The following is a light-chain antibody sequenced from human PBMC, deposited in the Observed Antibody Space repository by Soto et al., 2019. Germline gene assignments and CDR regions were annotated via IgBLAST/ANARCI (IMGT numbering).Light chain of an antibody. CDR3: QNYNGAPWT. J-gene: IGKJ1*01. Sequence: DIKMTQSPSSLSASVGDRVTITCRASQGISTYLVWYHQKQGTVAKLLIFAASTLQSGVPSRFSGSGSGTDFTLTISSLQPEDVATYYCQNYNGAPWTFCHGTKVEIK. CDR1: QGISTY. V-gene: IGKV1-27*01. CDR2: AAS.